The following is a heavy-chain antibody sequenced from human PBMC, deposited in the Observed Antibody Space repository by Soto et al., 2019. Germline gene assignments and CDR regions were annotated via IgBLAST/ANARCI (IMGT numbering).Heavy chain of an antibody. J-gene: IGHJ6*02. CDR2: ISGSGGST. CDR3: VRYGSGSYLQQKYYYYGMDV. CDR1: GFTFSSYA. Sequence: HPGGSLRLSCAASGFTFSSYAMSWVRQAPGKGLEWVSAISGSGGSTYYADSVKGRFTISRDNSKNTLYLQMNSLRAEDTAVYYCVRYGSGSYLQQKYYYYGMDVWGRGTTVTV. V-gene: IGHV3-23*01. D-gene: IGHD3-10*01.